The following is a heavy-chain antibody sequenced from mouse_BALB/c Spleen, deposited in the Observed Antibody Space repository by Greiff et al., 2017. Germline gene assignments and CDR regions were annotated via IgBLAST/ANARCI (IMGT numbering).Heavy chain of an antibody. Sequence: EVQRVESGGGLVQPGGSRKLSCAASGFTFSSFGMHWVRQAPEKGLEWVAYISSGSSTIYYADTVKGRFTISRDNPKNTLFLQMTSLRSEDTAMYYCARSYYGNYLYAMDYWGQGTSVTVSS. V-gene: IGHV5-17*02. CDR1: GFTFSSFG. D-gene: IGHD2-10*01. J-gene: IGHJ4*01. CDR2: ISSGSSTI. CDR3: ARSYYGNYLYAMDY.